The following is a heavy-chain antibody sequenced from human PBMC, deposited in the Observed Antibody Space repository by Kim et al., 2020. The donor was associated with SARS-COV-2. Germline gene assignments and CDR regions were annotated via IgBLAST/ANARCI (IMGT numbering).Heavy chain of an antibody. D-gene: IGHD6-19*01. CDR3: ARDMGSSSGSYYFDN. Sequence: SETLSLTCTVSGGSFSSATHYWSWIRQPPGKGLEWMAYVYYSGGTKYNPSLKSRVTISVDTSKNQFSLKLTSVTAADTAVYYCARDMGSSSGSYYFDNWGQGTLVTASS. CDR1: GGSFSSATHY. V-gene: IGHV4-61*01. CDR2: VYYSGGT. J-gene: IGHJ4*02.